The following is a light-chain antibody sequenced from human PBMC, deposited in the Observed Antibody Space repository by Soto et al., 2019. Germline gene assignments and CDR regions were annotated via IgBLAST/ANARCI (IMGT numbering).Light chain of an antibody. J-gene: IGLJ1*01. Sequence: QSALTRPRSVSGSPGQSVTISCTGTSSDVGGYNYVSWYQQHPGKAPKLMIYDVSKRPSGVPDRFSGSKSGNTASLTISGLQAEDEADYYCCSYAGSYGNVFGTGTKVTVL. CDR1: SSDVGGYNY. V-gene: IGLV2-11*01. CDR2: DVS. CDR3: CSYAGSYGNV.